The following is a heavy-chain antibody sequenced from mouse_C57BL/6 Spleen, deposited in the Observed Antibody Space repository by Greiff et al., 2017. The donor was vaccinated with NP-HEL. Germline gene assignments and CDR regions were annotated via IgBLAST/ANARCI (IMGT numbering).Heavy chain of an antibody. CDR3: ALPDYGSSYWYFDV. J-gene: IGHJ1*03. Sequence: QVQLQQSGAELVKPGASVKLSCKASGYTFTSYWMHWVKQRPGQGLEWIGMIHPNSGSTNYNEQFKSKATLTVDKSSSTAYMQLSSLTSEDSAVYYCALPDYGSSYWYFDVWGTGTTVTVSA. V-gene: IGHV1-64*01. CDR2: IHPNSGST. CDR1: GYTFTSYW. D-gene: IGHD1-1*01.